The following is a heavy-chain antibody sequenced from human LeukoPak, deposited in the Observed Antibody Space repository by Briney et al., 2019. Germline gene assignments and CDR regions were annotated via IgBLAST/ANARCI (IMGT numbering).Heavy chain of an antibody. CDR3: ATYRTSFIYWYFDL. CDR1: GASIRSSY. CDR2: ISYTGST. Sequence: SEALSLTCTVSGASIRSSYWSWIRQPPGKGLEWIGYISYTGSTNYNPSLKSRVSLSVDTSKNQFSLELSSVTAADTAVYYCATYRTSFIYWYFDLWGRGTLVTVSS. V-gene: IGHV4-59*01. D-gene: IGHD2-2*01. J-gene: IGHJ2*01.